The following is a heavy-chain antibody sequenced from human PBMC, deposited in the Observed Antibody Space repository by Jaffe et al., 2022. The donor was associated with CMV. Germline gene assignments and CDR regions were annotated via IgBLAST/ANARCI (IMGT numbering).Heavy chain of an antibody. V-gene: IGHV1-69*08. CDR2: IIPILSAT. Sequence: QVQLVQSGAEVKKPGSSVKVSCKISGDTFNSFAVTWVRQAPGQGPEWMGRIIPILSATTYAQRFQGRLTITADQSTSTAYMELGGLRSEDTAVYYCARDTTGYFFDSSHYPAYFQHWGPGTLVTVSS. D-gene: IGHD3-22*01. CDR1: GDTFNSFA. J-gene: IGHJ1*01. CDR3: ARDTTGYFFDSSHYPAYFQH.